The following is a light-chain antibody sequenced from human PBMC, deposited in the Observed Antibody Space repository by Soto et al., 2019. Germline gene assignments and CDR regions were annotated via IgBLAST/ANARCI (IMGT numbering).Light chain of an antibody. Sequence: QSALTQPASVSGSPGQSITISCTGTSSDVGSYTLVSWYQHHPGKAPKLMIYEGSKRPSGVSNRFSGSKSGNTASLTISGLQAEDEADYYRCSYAGSSTWVFGGGTKVTVL. J-gene: IGLJ3*02. CDR1: SSDVGSYTL. CDR2: EGS. V-gene: IGLV2-23*01. CDR3: CSYAGSSTWV.